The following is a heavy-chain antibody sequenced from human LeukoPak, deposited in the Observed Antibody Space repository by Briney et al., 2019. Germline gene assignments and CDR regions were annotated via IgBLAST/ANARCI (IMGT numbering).Heavy chain of an antibody. D-gene: IGHD3-22*01. CDR3: ATAYYYDSSGYYYGMDV. J-gene: IGHJ6*02. CDR1: GYSFSSCW. V-gene: IGHV5-51*01. Sequence: GESLKISCKGSGYSFSSCWIGWVRQMPGKGLEWMGIIYPGDSDTRYSPSFQGQVTISADKSISTAYLQWSSLKASDTAMYYCATAYYYDSSGYYYGMDVWGQGTTVTVSS. CDR2: IYPGDSDT.